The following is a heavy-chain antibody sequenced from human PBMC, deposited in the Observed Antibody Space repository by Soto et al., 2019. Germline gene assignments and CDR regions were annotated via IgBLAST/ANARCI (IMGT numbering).Heavy chain of an antibody. D-gene: IGHD6-13*01. J-gene: IGHJ4*02. CDR1: GFTFSSYA. V-gene: IGHV3-23*01. CDR3: AKQIPAAGSDY. Sequence: EVQLLESGGGLVQPGGSLRLSCAASGFTFSSYAMNWVRQAPGKGLEWVSAISPGGGSPYYTDSVKGRFTISRDNSKNTLYLQMNSLRAEDTAVYYCAKQIPAAGSDYWGQGTLVTVS. CDR2: ISPGGGSP.